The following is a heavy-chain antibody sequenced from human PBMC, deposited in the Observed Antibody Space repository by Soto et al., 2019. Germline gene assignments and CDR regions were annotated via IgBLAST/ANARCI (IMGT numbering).Heavy chain of an antibody. J-gene: IGHJ1*01. Sequence: ASVKVSCKASSYNFFDYGVSWVRQAPGQGLEWMGWVSPKSGNTDYARKVQSRVTMTTDTSTRTAYMELRGLRSDDTAVYYCARGRTVSSIGPLLVWGQGTLVTVSS. CDR2: VSPKSGNT. CDR1: SYNFFDYG. CDR3: ARGRTVSSIGPLLV. D-gene: IGHD1-1*01. V-gene: IGHV1-18*01.